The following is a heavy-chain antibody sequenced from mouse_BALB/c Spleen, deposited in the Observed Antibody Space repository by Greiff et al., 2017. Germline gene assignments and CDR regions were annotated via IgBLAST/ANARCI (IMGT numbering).Heavy chain of an antibody. Sequence: LVKTGASVKISCKASGYSFTGYYMHWVKQSHGKSLEWIGYISCYNGATSYNQEFKGKATFTVDTSSSTAYMQFNSLTSEDSAVYYCARGGKRTGYYFDYWGQGTTLTVSS. J-gene: IGHJ2*01. CDR3: ARGGKRTGYYFDY. V-gene: IGHV1S34*01. CDR2: ISCYNGAT. CDR1: GYSFTGYY.